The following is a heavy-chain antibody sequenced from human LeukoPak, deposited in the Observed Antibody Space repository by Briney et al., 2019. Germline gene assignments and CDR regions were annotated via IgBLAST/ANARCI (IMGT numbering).Heavy chain of an antibody. CDR1: GGSVSDYY. Sequence: SETLSLTCTISGGSVSDYYWSWIRQSPGKGLEWIGYIYYTGSTTYNPSLKSRGTISADTSKNQFSLKLSSVTAADTAVYYCARDRDYYDSSGYLSYWYFDLWGRGTLVTVSS. CDR2: IYYTGST. D-gene: IGHD3-22*01. J-gene: IGHJ2*01. V-gene: IGHV4-59*02. CDR3: ARDRDYYDSSGYLSYWYFDL.